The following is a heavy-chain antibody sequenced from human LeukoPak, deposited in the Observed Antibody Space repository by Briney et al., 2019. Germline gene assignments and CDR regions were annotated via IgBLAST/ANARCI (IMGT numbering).Heavy chain of an antibody. CDR2: ISAYNGNT. CDR3: AAKATGYSSGWYNWFDP. J-gene: IGHJ5*02. Sequence: ASVKVSCKASGYTFTSYDITWVRQAPGQGLEWMGWISAYNGNTNYAQKLQGRVTMTTDTSTSTAYMELRSLRSDDTAVYYCAAKATGYSSGWYNWFDPWGQGTLVTVSS. V-gene: IGHV1-18*01. D-gene: IGHD6-19*01. CDR1: GYTFTSYD.